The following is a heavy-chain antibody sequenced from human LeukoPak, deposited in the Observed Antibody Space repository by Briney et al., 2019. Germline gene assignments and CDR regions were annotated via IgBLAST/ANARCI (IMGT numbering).Heavy chain of an antibody. CDR2: ISSSSSYI. D-gene: IGHD6-6*01. J-gene: IGHJ4*02. Sequence: GGSLRLSCAASGFTFSSYSMNWVRLAPGKGLEWVSSISSSSSYIYYADSVKGRFTISRDNAKNSLYLQMNSLRAEDTAVYYCARDEQQLDPFDYWGQGTLVTVSS. V-gene: IGHV3-21*01. CDR1: GFTFSSYS. CDR3: ARDEQQLDPFDY.